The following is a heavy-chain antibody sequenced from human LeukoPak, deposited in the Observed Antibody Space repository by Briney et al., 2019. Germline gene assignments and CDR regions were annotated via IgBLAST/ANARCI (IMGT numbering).Heavy chain of an antibody. V-gene: IGHV5-51*01. Sequence: GESLKISCKGSGYIFTNYWIGWVRQMSGKGLEWMGIIQPGDSGIRYSPSFKGQVTMSADKSISVAYLQWTSLKASDTAMYYCARVVPAASVSLDMDVWGKGTKVTISS. CDR1: GYIFTNYW. CDR3: ARVVPAASVSLDMDV. CDR2: IQPGDSGI. D-gene: IGHD2-2*01. J-gene: IGHJ6*03.